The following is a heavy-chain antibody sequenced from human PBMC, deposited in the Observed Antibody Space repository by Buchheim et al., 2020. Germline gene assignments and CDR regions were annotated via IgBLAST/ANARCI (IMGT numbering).Heavy chain of an antibody. CDR1: GFTFSSYG. CDR3: AKSDETAMVPFDY. Sequence: QVQLVESGGGVVQPGRSLRLSCAASGFTFSSYGMHWVRQAPGKGLEWVAVISYDGSNKYYADSVKGRFTISRDNSKNTLYLQMNSLRAEDTAVYYCAKSDETAMVPFDYWGQGTL. CDR2: ISYDGSNK. V-gene: IGHV3-30*18. J-gene: IGHJ4*02. D-gene: IGHD5-18*01.